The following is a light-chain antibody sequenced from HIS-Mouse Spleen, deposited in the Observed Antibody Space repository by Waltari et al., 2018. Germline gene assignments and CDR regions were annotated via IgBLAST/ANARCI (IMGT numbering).Light chain of an antibody. CDR2: GAS. CDR1: QSVSSSY. Sequence: EIVLTQSPGTLSLSPGERATLSCRASQSVSSSYLAWYQQKPGQAPRLLIYGASSRATGIPYRFSGSGSGTDFTVTISRLGPEDFAVYYCQQYGSSSTFGQGTRLEIK. V-gene: IGKV3-20*01. CDR3: QQYGSSST. J-gene: IGKJ5*01.